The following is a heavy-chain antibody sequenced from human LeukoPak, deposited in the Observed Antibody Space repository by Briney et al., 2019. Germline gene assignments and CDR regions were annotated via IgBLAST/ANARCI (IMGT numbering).Heavy chain of an antibody. CDR1: GFTFSSYS. Sequence: GGSLRLSCAASGFTFSSYSMNWVRQAPGKGLEWVSYISSSSSTIYYADSVKGRFTISRDNAKNSLYLQMDSLRAEDTAVYYCAGDPYYYGSGSYYIDYWGQGTLVTVSS. CDR3: AGDPYYYGSGSYYIDY. CDR2: ISSSSSTI. J-gene: IGHJ4*02. D-gene: IGHD3-10*01. V-gene: IGHV3-48*01.